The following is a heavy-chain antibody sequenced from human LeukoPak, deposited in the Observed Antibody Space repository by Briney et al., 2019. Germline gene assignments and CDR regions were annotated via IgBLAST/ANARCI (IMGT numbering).Heavy chain of an antibody. V-gene: IGHV3-30*02. J-gene: IGHJ4*02. CDR1: GLTFSTSG. Sequence: LAGGSLRLSCAASGLTFSTSGMHWVRQAPGEGLEWVAFIQYDESDKYYADSVRGRLTISRDNSKNTLYLQMNSLRAEDTAVYYCAREGGIIVAGKFDSWGQGTLVTVSS. CDR3: AREGGIIVAGKFDS. D-gene: IGHD6-19*01. CDR2: IQYDESDK.